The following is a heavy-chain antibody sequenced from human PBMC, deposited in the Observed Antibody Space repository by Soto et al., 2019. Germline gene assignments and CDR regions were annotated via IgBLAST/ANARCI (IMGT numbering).Heavy chain of an antibody. CDR1: GGSFSGYY. J-gene: IGHJ6*02. Sequence: TASETLSLTCAVYGGSFSGYYWSWIRQPPGKGLEWIGEINHSGSTNYNPSLKSRVTISVDTSKNQFSLKLSSVTAADTAVYYCARGVGWGVGYYYYYGMDVWGQGTTVTVSS. CDR2: INHSGST. V-gene: IGHV4-34*01. D-gene: IGHD6-19*01. CDR3: ARGVGWGVGYYYYYGMDV.